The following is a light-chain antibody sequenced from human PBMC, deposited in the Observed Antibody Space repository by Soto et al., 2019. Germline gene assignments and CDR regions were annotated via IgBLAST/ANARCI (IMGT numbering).Light chain of an antibody. CDR2: WAS. V-gene: IGKV4-1*01. Sequence: DFVMTQSLDSLAVSLGERATINCRSSQSVLYSSNNKNYLAWYQQKAGQPPKLLIYWASTRESGVPDRFSGNGSATDFTLTISSLQAEDVAVYYCQQYYSTPRTFGQGTKLEIK. CDR1: QSVLYSSNNKNY. J-gene: IGKJ2*01. CDR3: QQYYSTPRT.